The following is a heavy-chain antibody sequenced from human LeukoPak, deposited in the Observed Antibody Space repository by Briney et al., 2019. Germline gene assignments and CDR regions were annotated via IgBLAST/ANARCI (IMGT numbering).Heavy chain of an antibody. V-gene: IGHV3-64D*06. CDR3: VKYIVATLSY. CDR2: ISSNGGST. Sequence: GGSLRLSCSASGFTFSSYAMHWVRQAPGKGLEYVSAISSNGGSTYYADSVKGRFTISRDNSKNALYLQMSSLRAEDTAVYYCVKYIVATLSYWGQGTLVTVSS. D-gene: IGHD5-12*01. J-gene: IGHJ4*02. CDR1: GFTFSSYA.